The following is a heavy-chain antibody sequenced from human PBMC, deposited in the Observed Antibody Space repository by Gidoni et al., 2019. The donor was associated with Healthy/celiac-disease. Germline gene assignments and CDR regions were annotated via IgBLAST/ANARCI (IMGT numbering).Heavy chain of an antibody. CDR1: GGTFSSYA. CDR3: ARYRIVGATTNYYYYMDV. Sequence: QVQLVQSGAEVKKPGSSVKVSCKASGGTFSSYAISWVRQAPGQGLEWMGGIIPIFGTANYAQKFQGRVTITADESTSTAYMELSSLRSEDTAVYYCARYRIVGATTNYYYYMDVWGKGTTVTVSS. CDR2: IIPIFGTA. V-gene: IGHV1-69*01. D-gene: IGHD1-26*01. J-gene: IGHJ6*03.